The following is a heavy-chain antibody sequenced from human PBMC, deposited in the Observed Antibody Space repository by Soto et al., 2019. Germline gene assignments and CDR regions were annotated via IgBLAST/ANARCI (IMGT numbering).Heavy chain of an antibody. V-gene: IGHV3-30*18. D-gene: IGHD1-1*01. CDR1: GFTFSSYS. CDR2: ISYDGSNK. Sequence: GGSLRLSCAASGFTFSSYSMNWVRQAPGKGLEWVAVISYDGSNKYYADSVKGRFTISRDNSKNTLYLQMNSLRAEDTAVYYCAKVLGSENWNFDYWGQGTLVTVSS. J-gene: IGHJ4*02. CDR3: AKVLGSENWNFDY.